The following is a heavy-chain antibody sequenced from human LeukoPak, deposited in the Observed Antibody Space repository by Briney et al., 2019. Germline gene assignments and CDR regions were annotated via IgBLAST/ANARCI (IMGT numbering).Heavy chain of an antibody. V-gene: IGHV3-21*01. CDR1: GFTFSSYS. Sequence: GGSLRLSCAASGFTFSSYSMNWVRQAPGKGLEWASSISSSSSYIYYADSVKGRFTISRDNAKNSLYLQMNSLRAEDTAVYYCARDRSIAAAGPLGYWGQGTLVTVSS. CDR3: ARDRSIAAAGPLGY. J-gene: IGHJ4*02. CDR2: ISSSSSYI. D-gene: IGHD6-13*01.